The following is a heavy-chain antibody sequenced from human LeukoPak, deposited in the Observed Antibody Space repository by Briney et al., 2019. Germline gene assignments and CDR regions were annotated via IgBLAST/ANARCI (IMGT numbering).Heavy chain of an antibody. CDR1: GFTFSSYG. J-gene: IGHJ4*02. D-gene: IGHD6-19*01. V-gene: IGHV3-30*02. Sequence: PGGSLRLSCAASGFTFSSYGMHWVRQAPSKGLEWVAFIRYDGSKKYYSDSVKGRFTISRDNSKNTLYLQMNSLRAEDTAVYYCANLASGSLLDYWGQGTLVTVSS. CDR2: IRYDGSKK. CDR3: ANLASGSLLDY.